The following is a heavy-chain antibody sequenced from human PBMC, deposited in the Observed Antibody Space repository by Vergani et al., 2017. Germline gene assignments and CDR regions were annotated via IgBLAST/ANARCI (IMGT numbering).Heavy chain of an antibody. CDR1: GFTFSSYG. D-gene: IGHD4-11*01. V-gene: IGHV3-30*03. Sequence: QVQLVESGGGVVQPGRSLRLSCAASGFTFSSYGMHWVRQAPGKGLEWVAVISYDGSNKYYADSVKGRFTISRDNSKNTLYLQMNSLRAEDTAVYYCARGRYSNYPYYFDYWGQGTLVTVSS. CDR3: ARGRYSNYPYYFDY. CDR2: ISYDGSNK. J-gene: IGHJ4*02.